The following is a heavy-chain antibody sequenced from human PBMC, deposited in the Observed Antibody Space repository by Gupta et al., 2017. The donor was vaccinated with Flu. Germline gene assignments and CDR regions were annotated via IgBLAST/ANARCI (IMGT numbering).Heavy chain of an antibody. Sequence: WIGWGGQRPGKGLEWIGVIYPGHAGTSNSPSFEGQVSSSADRTASTAYLQWISLKASDTAIDYCARRIGYTSSPDYGMDVWGQGTTVTVSS. J-gene: IGHJ6*02. D-gene: IGHD6-6*01. V-gene: IGHV5-51*01. CDR1: W. CDR3: ARRIGYTSSPDYGMDV. CDR2: IYPGHAGT.